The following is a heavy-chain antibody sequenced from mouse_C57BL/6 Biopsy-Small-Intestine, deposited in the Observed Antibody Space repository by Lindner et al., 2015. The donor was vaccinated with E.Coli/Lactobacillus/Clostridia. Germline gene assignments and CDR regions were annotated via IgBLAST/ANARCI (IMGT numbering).Heavy chain of an antibody. Sequence: GGLVKPGGSLKLSCAASGFTFSDYGMHWVRQAPEKGLDWVAYISSGSSTIYYADTVKGRFTISRDNAKNTLFLQMTSLRSEDTAMYFCARGLLYWGQGTTLTVSS. J-gene: IGHJ2*01. V-gene: IGHV5-17*01. CDR1: GFTFSDYG. CDR3: ARGLLY. CDR2: ISSGSSTI.